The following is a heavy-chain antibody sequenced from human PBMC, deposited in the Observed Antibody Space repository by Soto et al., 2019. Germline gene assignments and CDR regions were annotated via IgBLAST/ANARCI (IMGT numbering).Heavy chain of an antibody. Sequence: HLQLQESGPGLVKPSETLSLTCTVSDDSITSGAYYWGLIRQPPGKGLEWIGTIQYRGSTYYNPSLKSRVTRSLDTSKNQFSLRLTSVTAADTAVYFCAGMFWIGDLLFDYWGQGTLVTVSS. D-gene: IGHD3-10*01. J-gene: IGHJ4*02. CDR2: IQYRGST. CDR1: DDSITSGAYY. CDR3: AGMFWIGDLLFDY. V-gene: IGHV4-39*01.